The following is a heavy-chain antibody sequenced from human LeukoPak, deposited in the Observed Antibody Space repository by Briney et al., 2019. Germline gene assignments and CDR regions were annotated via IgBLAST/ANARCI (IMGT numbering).Heavy chain of an antibody. Sequence: PSETLSLTCSVSGGSISSGDYYWSWIRQPPGKGLEWIGSIYYSGSTYYNPSLKSRVTISVDTSKNQFSLKLSSVTAADTAVYYCARLSGSGSTQFDYWGQGTLVTVSS. J-gene: IGHJ4*02. D-gene: IGHD3-10*01. CDR3: ARLSGSGSTQFDY. CDR2: IYYSGST. CDR1: GGSISSGDYY. V-gene: IGHV4-39*01.